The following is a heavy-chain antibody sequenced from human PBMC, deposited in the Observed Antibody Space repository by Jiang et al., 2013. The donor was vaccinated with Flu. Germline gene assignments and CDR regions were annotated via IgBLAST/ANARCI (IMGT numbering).Heavy chain of an antibody. CDR1: GDSVSSDNSA. CDR2: TYYWSKWYN. D-gene: IGHD3-16*01. Sequence: GDSVSSDNSAWSWIRQSPSRGLEWLGRTYYWSKWYNDYAVSVKSRIIINPDISKNQFSLQLNSVTPEDTAVYYCARDHAYTFDYWGQGILVTVSS. J-gene: IGHJ4*02. V-gene: IGHV6-1*01. CDR3: ARDHAYTFDY.